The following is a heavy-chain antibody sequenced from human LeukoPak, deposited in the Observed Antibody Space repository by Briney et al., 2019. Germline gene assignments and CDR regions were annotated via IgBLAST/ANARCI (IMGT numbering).Heavy chain of an antibody. CDR2: INPSGGST. J-gene: IGHJ4*02. V-gene: IGHV1-46*01. D-gene: IGHD5-18*01. Sequence: ASVKVSCKASGYTFTSYYMHWVRQAPGQGLEWMGIINPSGGSTSYAQKFQGRVTMTRDTSTSTVYMELSSLRSEDTAVYYSARAGCGYGYDYWGQGTLVTVSS. CDR1: GYTFTSYY. CDR3: ARAGCGYGYDY.